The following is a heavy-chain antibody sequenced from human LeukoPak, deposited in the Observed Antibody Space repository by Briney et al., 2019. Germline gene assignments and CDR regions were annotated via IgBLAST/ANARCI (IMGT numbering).Heavy chain of an antibody. CDR2: ISRDGSSI. CDR3: ASSSGGFNWFDP. CDR1: GYTFSGYW. Sequence: PGGSLRLSCAASGYTFSGYWMQWVRQAPGKGLVWVSRISRDGSSISYADSVKGRFTISRDNAKNTLYLLMNSLRVEDTAVYYCASSSGGFNWFDPWGQGTLVTVSS. D-gene: IGHD6-19*01. J-gene: IGHJ5*02. V-gene: IGHV3-74*01.